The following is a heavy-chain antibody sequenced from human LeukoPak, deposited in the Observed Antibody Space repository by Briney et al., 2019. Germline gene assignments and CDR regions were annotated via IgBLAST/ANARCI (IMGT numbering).Heavy chain of an antibody. CDR1: GYTFTDND. D-gene: IGHD2-2*02. CDR3: ARDVFAAYTTHHKFDP. J-gene: IGHJ5*02. Sequence: GASVKVSCKASGYTFTDNDINWVRQAPGQGLEWVGWMNPNTGGTNYAQKYQGRVTMTSDTSITTFYMELSNLESADTAIYYCARDVFAAYTTHHKFDPWGQGTLVTVSS. V-gene: IGHV1-2*02. CDR2: MNPNTGGT.